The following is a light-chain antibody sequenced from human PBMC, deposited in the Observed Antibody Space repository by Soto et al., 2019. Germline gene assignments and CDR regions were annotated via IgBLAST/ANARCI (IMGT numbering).Light chain of an antibody. CDR2: AAS. J-gene: IGKJ5*01. Sequence: DIQMTQSPSSLSASVGDIVTITCRASQGISTYLNWYQQKPGKAPKLLIYAASSLQSGVPSRFSGSGSETDFTLTISSLQPEDFATYYCQQSYSTPHTFGQGTRLEIK. CDR1: QGISTY. V-gene: IGKV1-39*01. CDR3: QQSYSTPHT.